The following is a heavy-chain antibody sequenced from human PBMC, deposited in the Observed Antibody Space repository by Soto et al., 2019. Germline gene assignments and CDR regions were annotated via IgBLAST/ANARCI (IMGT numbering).Heavy chain of an antibody. V-gene: IGHV1-69*06. CDR3: ARDEAVVRYYYGMDV. Sequence: ASVKVSCKASGGTFSSYAISWVRQAPGQGIEWMGGIIPIFGTANYAQKFQGRVKITADKSTSTAYMELSSLRSEDTAVYYCARDEAVVRYYYGMDVWGQGTTVTAP. D-gene: IGHD3-10*01. CDR1: GGTFSSYA. J-gene: IGHJ6*02. CDR2: IIPIFGTA.